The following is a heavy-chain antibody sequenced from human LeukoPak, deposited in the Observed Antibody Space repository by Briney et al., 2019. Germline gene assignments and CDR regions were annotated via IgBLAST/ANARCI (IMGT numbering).Heavy chain of an antibody. D-gene: IGHD3-22*01. Sequence: GGSLRLSCAASGFTFSSYWMSWVSQAPGKGLEWVANIKQDGSEKYYVDSVKGRFTISRDNAKNSLYLQMNSLRAEDTAVYYCARVLVDYYDSSDAFDIWGQGTKVTVSS. J-gene: IGHJ3*02. CDR1: GFTFSSYW. CDR3: ARVLVDYYDSSDAFDI. CDR2: IKQDGSEK. V-gene: IGHV3-7*01.